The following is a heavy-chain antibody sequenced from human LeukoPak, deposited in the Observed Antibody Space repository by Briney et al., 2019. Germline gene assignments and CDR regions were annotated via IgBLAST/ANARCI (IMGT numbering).Heavy chain of an antibody. CDR1: GFTFSTYW. CDR3: ARGYDY. Sequence: GGSLRLSCAASGFTFSTYWMHGVRQAPGKGLVWVSRINSDGSSISYADSVKGRFTISRDNAKNTVYLQMNSLRVEDTAVYYCARGYDYWGQGTLVTVSS. D-gene: IGHD5-18*01. J-gene: IGHJ4*02. CDR2: INSDGSSI. V-gene: IGHV3-74*01.